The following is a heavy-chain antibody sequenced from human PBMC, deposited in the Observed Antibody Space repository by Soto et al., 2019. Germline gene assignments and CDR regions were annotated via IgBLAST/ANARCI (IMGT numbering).Heavy chain of an antibody. Sequence: SETLSLTCTVSGGSISSYYWSWIRQPPGKGLEWIGYIYYSGSTNYNPSLKSRVTISVDTSKNQFSLKLSSVTAADTAVYYCAGLPTDCSGGSCYSAEPYYMDVWGKGTTVTVSS. CDR1: GGSISSYY. CDR3: AGLPTDCSGGSCYSAEPYYMDV. D-gene: IGHD2-15*01. CDR2: IYYSGST. V-gene: IGHV4-59*08. J-gene: IGHJ6*03.